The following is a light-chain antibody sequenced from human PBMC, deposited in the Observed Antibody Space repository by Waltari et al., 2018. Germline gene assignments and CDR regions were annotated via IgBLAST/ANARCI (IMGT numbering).Light chain of an antibody. V-gene: IGKV3-20*01. CDR3: QKYGTLPAT. CDR2: DAS. J-gene: IGKJ1*01. Sequence: EIVLTQSPGTLSLSPGERATLSCRASQSVSRTLAWYKQKPGQAPRLLIYDASSRATGIPDRFSGSGSGTDFSLTISRLEPEDFAVYYCQKYGTLPATFGRGTKVEIK. CDR1: QSVSRT.